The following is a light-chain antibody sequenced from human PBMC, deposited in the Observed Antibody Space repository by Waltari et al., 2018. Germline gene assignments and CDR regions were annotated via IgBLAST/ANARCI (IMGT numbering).Light chain of an antibody. V-gene: IGLV1-44*01. J-gene: IGLJ2*01. CDR2: NHN. Sequence: QSVLTQPPSASGTPGQRITISCSGGESNIGSHPVAWYQQIPGTAPKLLIYNHNRRPSGVPDRISAATSGTSASLAISGLQSDDESDYYCSSWDDNLNVLVVGGGTKVTVL. CDR3: SSWDDNLNVLV. CDR1: ESNIGSHP.